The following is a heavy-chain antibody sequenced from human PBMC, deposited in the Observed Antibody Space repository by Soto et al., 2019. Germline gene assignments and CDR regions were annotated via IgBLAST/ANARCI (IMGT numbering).Heavy chain of an antibody. CDR3: ARDRDCSSTSCYGMDV. CDR2: IWYDGSNK. CDR1: GFTFSSYG. Sequence: QVQLVESGGGVVQPGRSLRLSCAASGFTFSSYGMHWVRQAPGKGLEWVAVIWYDGSNKYYADSVKGRFTISRDNSKNTLYLQMNSLRAEDTAVYYCARDRDCSSTSCYGMDVWGQGTTVTVS. V-gene: IGHV3-33*01. D-gene: IGHD2-2*01. J-gene: IGHJ6*02.